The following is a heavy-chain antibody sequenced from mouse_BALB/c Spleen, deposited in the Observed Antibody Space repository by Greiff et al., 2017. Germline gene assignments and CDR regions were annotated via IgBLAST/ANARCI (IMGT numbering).Heavy chain of an antibody. CDR1: GYTFTSYY. CDR2: IYPGDGST. J-gene: IGHJ4*01. CDR3: ARSSITTAYYAMDY. V-gene: IGHV1S56*01. Sequence: VQLQQSGPELVKPGASVKMSCKASGYTFTSYYIHWVKQRPGQGLEWIGWIYPGDGSTKYNEKFKGKTTLTADKSSSTAYMLLSSLTSEDSAIYFCARSSITTAYYAMDYWGQGTSVTVSS. D-gene: IGHD1-2*01.